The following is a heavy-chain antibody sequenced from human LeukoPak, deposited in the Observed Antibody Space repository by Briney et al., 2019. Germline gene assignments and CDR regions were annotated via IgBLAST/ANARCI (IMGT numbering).Heavy chain of an antibody. CDR2: INSDGSTT. D-gene: IGHD3-3*01. CDR3: ARESRSNYDFWSAYHLDY. CDR1: GFTLSSYW. Sequence: GGSLRLSCAASGFTLSSYWMHWVRQAPGKGLVWVSRINSDGSTTSYADSVKGRFTISRDTAKNTLYLQMNSLRAEDTAVYYCARESRSNYDFWSAYHLDYWGQGTLVTVSS. V-gene: IGHV3-74*01. J-gene: IGHJ4*02.